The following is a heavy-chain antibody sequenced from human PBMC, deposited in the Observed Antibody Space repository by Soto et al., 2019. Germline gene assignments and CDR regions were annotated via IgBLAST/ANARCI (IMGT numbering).Heavy chain of an antibody. J-gene: IGHJ5*02. CDR1: GYTFTSYA. CDR2: INAGNGNT. CDR3: ARAQSREYSYGSDWFDP. V-gene: IGHV1-3*01. Sequence: ASVKVSCKASGYTFTSYAMHWVRQAPGQRLEWMGWINAGNGNTKYSQKFQGRVTITRDTSASTAYMELSSLRSEDTAVYYCARAQSREYSYGSDWFDPWGQGTLVT. D-gene: IGHD5-18*01.